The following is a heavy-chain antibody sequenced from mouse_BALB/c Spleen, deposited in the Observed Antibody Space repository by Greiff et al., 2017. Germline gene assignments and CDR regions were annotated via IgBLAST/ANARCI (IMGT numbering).Heavy chain of an antibody. CDR2: INPYNGAT. CDR3: AREKNYYDYDEGGYYFDY. Sequence: EVQLQQSGPELVKPGASVKISCKASGYSFTGYYMHWVKQSHVKSLEWIGRINPYNGATSYNQNFKDKASLTVDKSSSTAYMELHSLTSEDSAVYYCAREKNYYDYDEGGYYFDYWGQGTTLTVSS. J-gene: IGHJ2*01. CDR1: GYSFTGYY. D-gene: IGHD2-4*01. V-gene: IGHV1-26*01.